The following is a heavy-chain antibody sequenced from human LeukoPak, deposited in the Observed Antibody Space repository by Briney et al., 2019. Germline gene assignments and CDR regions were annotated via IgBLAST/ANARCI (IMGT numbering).Heavy chain of an antibody. V-gene: IGHV3-21*01. D-gene: IGHD2-2*01. Sequence: GGSLRLSCAASGFTFSSYSMNWVRQAPGKGLEWASSISSSSSYIYYADSVKGRFTISRDNAKNSLYLQMNSLRAEDTAVYYCASSDLGYCSSTSCYRGLGYYHYYMDVWGKGTTVTVSS. CDR1: GFTFSSYS. CDR3: ASSDLGYCSSTSCYRGLGYYHYYMDV. CDR2: ISSSSSYI. J-gene: IGHJ6*03.